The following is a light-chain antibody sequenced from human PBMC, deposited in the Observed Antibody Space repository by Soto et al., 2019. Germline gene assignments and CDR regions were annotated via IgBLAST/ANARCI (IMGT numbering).Light chain of an antibody. Sequence: QSALTQPPSVSEAPGQRVTISCTGTSSDIGAGYDVHWYQQLPGEAPKLLIYSNAIRPSGVPDRFSASKSGTSASLAITGLRAEDEADYYCQSYDSSLTSYVFGTGTK. J-gene: IGLJ1*01. CDR3: QSYDSSLTSYV. CDR1: SSDIGAGYD. V-gene: IGLV1-40*01. CDR2: SNA.